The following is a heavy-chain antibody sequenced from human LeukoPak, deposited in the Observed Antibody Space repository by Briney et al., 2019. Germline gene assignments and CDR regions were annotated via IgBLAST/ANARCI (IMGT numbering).Heavy chain of an antibody. Sequence: SVKVSCKASGGTFSSYAISWVRQAPGQGLEWMGRIIPILGIANYAQKFQGRVTITADKSTSTVYMELSSLRSEDTAVYYCARNFKVSVAGTGGYWGQGTLVTVSS. CDR3: ARNFKVSVAGTGGY. V-gene: IGHV1-69*04. D-gene: IGHD6-19*01. CDR1: GGTFSSYA. J-gene: IGHJ4*02. CDR2: IIPILGIA.